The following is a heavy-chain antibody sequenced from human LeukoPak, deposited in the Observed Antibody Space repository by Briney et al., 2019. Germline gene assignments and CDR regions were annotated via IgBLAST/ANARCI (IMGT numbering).Heavy chain of an antibody. Sequence: PSETLCLTRAVYVGSFSGYYWSWIRQPPGKGLEWSGEINHSGSTNYNPSLKSRVTISVDTSKNQFSLKLSSVTAADTAVYYCARGDGSDYYGSGSYGFDYWGQGTLVTVSS. CDR2: INHSGST. CDR3: ARGDGSDYYGSGSYGFDY. D-gene: IGHD3-10*01. CDR1: VGSFSGYY. J-gene: IGHJ4*02. V-gene: IGHV4-34*01.